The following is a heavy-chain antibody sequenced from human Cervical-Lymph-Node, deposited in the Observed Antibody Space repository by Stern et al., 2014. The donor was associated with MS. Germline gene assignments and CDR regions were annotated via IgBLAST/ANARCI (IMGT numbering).Heavy chain of an antibody. V-gene: IGHV3-23*04. CDR2: VSGNGVDT. CDR1: GFTFSDYV. CDR3: AKDVAVADPFYFDY. J-gene: IGHJ4*02. D-gene: IGHD6-19*01. Sequence: EVQLVESGGGLVQPGGSLRLSCAASGFTFSDYVINWVRQDPGKGLEWVSSVSGNGVDTYYGDSVKGRFTISRDNSKNTLYLQMNSLRAEDTAVYFCAKDVAVADPFYFDYWGQGTLVTVSS.